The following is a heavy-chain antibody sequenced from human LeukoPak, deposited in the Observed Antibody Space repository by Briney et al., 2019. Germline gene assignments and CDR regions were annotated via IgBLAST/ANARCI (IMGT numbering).Heavy chain of an antibody. Sequence: GGSLRLSCAASRFTFSSYAMDWVRQAPGKGLEYVLAISTNGGSTYYAYSVKGTFTVSRDNSKNMLYLQMGSLRAEDTAVYYCSDYGDYWGQGTLVTVSS. CDR2: ISTNGGST. CDR1: RFTFSSYA. CDR3: SDYGDY. V-gene: IGHV3-64*01. J-gene: IGHJ4*02.